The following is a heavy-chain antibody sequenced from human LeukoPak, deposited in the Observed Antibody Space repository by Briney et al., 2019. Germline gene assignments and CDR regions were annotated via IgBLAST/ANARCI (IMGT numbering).Heavy chain of an antibody. CDR3: ARDRGGSYSAIDY. V-gene: IGHV3-48*04. J-gene: IGHJ4*02. CDR2: ISSSSITI. D-gene: IGHD2-15*01. Sequence: GGSLRLSCAASGFTFSSYSLLWVRQAPGKGWEWVSFISSSSITIFYADSVKALFPISRDNAEQSVYVQMHSLRSEDTAVYYCARDRGGSYSAIDYWGQGTLVTVSS. CDR1: GFTFSSYS.